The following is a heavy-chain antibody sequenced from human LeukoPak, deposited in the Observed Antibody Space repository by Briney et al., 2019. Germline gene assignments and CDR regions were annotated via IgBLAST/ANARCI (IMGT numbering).Heavy chain of an antibody. J-gene: IGHJ4*02. Sequence: PGGSLRLSCAASGFTFSGYGMHWVRQAPGKGLEWVAFIHYDGARSYYADSVKGRFTISRDNSRNTLYLQMNSLRPEDTAVYYCAKAIWVAATSSWFCLDYWGQGTLVTLSS. CDR1: GFTFSGYG. CDR3: AKAIWVAATSSWFCLDY. D-gene: IGHD3-10*01. CDR2: IHYDGARS. V-gene: IGHV3-30*02.